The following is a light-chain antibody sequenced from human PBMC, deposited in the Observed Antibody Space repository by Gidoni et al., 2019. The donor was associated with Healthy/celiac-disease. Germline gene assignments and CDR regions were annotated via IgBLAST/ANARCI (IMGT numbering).Light chain of an antibody. J-gene: IGKJ2*01. V-gene: IGKV3-15*01. CDR2: GAS. CDR3: QQYNNWPPYT. Sequence: IVMTQSPATLSVSPGERATLSCRASQSVSSNLAWYQQKPGQAPRLLIYGASTRPTGTPARFXXXGSGXEFTLTISSXQSEXFAVYYCQQYNNWPPYTFGQGTKLEIK. CDR1: QSVSSN.